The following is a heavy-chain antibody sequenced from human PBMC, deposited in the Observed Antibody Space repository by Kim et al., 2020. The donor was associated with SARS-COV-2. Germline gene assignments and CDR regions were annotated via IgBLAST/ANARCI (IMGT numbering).Heavy chain of an antibody. V-gene: IGHV4-34*01. CDR1: GGSFSGYY. CDR2: INHSGST. J-gene: IGHJ6*02. Sequence: SETLSLTCAVYGGSFSGYYWSWIRQPPGKGLEWIGEINHSGSTNYNPSLKSRVTISVDTSKNQFSLKLSSVTAADTAVYYCARGALRIYYYYGMDVWGQGTTVTVSS. CDR3: ARGALRIYYYYGMDV.